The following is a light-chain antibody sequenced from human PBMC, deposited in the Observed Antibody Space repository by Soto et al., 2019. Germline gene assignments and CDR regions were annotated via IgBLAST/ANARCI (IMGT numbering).Light chain of an antibody. CDR2: GAS. CDR1: HSVSSSY. CDR3: XXXXXXPPHT. Sequence: EIVLTQSPGTLSLSPGDRATLSCRASHSVSSSYLAWYQQKPGQAPRLLIYGASSRATGIPDRFSGSGSGTDFTLTISRLEPXXXXXXXXXXXXXXPPHTFGPGTKVDIK. J-gene: IGKJ3*01. V-gene: IGKV3-20*01.